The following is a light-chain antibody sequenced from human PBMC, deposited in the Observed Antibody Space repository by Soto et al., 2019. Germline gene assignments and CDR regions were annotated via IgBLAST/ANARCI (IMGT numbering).Light chain of an antibody. Sequence: IVLTQSPATLSLSPGERASLSCRASQTVGITLAWYQQRPGQAPRLLIYDASSRAAGIPARFSGGGSGTDFTLTISSLEPDDFAVHYCQQRFAWPLTFGGGTKVDIK. CDR3: QQRFAWPLT. CDR2: DAS. CDR1: QTVGIT. J-gene: IGKJ4*01. V-gene: IGKV3-11*01.